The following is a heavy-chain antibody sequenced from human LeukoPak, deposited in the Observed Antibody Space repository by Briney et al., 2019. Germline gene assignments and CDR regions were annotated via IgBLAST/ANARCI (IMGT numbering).Heavy chain of an antibody. CDR3: ARDLSGSYQSGGMDV. V-gene: IGHV1-18*04. CDR2: ISAYNGNT. CDR1: GYTFTGYY. J-gene: IGHJ6*02. D-gene: IGHD1-26*01. Sequence: GASVKVSCKASGYTFTGYYMHWVRQAPGQGLEWMGWISAYNGNTNYAQKLQGRVTMTTDTSTSTAYMELRSLRSDDTAVYYCARDLSGSYQSGGMDVWGQGTTVTVSS.